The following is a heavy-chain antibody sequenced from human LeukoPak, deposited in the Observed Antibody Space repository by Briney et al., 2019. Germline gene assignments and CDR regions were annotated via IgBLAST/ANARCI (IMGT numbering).Heavy chain of an antibody. J-gene: IGHJ3*02. Sequence: ASVKVSCKVSGYTLTELSMHWVRQAPGKGLEWMGGLDPEDGETIYAQKFQGRVTMTEDTSTDTAYMELSSLRSEDTAVYYCATVASGTTGTTGAFDIWGQGTMVTVSS. CDR1: GYTLTELS. CDR2: LDPEDGET. V-gene: IGHV1-24*01. CDR3: ATVASGTTGTTGAFDI. D-gene: IGHD1-1*01.